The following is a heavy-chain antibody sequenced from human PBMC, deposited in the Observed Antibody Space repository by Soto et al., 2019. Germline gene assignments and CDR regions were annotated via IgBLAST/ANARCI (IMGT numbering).Heavy chain of an antibody. CDR1: GDSISSADNF. V-gene: IGHV4-31*03. CDR2: IYRTGTS. J-gene: IGHJ3*02. CDR3: ARRMNAVDAFDI. Sequence: SETLSLTCTVSGDSISSADNFWTWIRQHPGKGLEWIGYIYRTGTSHYNPSLRSRGTIPVDTSQNQFSLKLSSVTAADTAVYYCARRMNAVDAFDIWGQGTMVTVSS. D-gene: IGHD2-8*01.